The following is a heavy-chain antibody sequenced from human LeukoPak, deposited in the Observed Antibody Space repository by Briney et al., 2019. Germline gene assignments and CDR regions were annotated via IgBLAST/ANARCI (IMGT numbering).Heavy chain of an antibody. CDR3: ARDHDYGPDY. Sequence: GASLKVSCKASGYTFTVHYMHWLRQAPGQGLEWMGWIKPDSGATNFAQNFQGRVTMTSDTSINTAYMELSSLTSDDTAMYYRARDHDYGPDYWGQGTLVTVSA. J-gene: IGHJ4*02. CDR1: GYTFTVHY. CDR2: IKPDSGAT. D-gene: IGHD4/OR15-4a*01. V-gene: IGHV1-2*02.